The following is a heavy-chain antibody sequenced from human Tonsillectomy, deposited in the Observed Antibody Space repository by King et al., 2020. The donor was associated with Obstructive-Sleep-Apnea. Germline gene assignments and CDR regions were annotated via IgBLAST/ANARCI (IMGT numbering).Heavy chain of an antibody. D-gene: IGHD2-2*01. CDR1: GFTFSSYS. Sequence: VQLVESGGGLVKPGGSLRLSCAASGFTFSSYSMNWVRQAPGKGLEWVSFISSSSTDIYYADSVAGRFTISRDNAKNSLSLLMNSLRAEDTAVYYCASSYCSTINCYAVTFYYFDYWGQGTPVTVSS. CDR3: ASSYCSTINCYAVTFYYFDY. CDR2: ISSSSTDI. J-gene: IGHJ4*02. V-gene: IGHV3-21*01.